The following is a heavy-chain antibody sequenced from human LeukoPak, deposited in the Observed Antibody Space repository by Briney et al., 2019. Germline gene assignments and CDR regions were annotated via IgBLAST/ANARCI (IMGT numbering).Heavy chain of an antibody. D-gene: IGHD2-15*01. J-gene: IGHJ5*02. CDR1: GYSINNYW. V-gene: IGHV5-51*01. CDR2: IYPADSDI. Sequence: GESLKISCKGSGYSINNYWIGWVRQMPGKGLEWMGIIYPADSDIRYSPSFQGQVTISADESISTAYLQWSSLKASDTAMYYCARQEYCSGGSCYTWFDPWGQGTLVTVSS. CDR3: ARQEYCSGGSCYTWFDP.